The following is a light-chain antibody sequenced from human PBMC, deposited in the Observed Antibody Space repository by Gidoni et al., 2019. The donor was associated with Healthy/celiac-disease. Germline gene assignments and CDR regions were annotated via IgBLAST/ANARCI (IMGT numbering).Light chain of an antibody. CDR1: QSISSY. Sequence: DIQMTQSPSSLSASVGDRVTITCRASQSISSYLNWYQQKPGKAPKLLIYDASSLQSGVPSRFSGSGSGTEFTLTISSLQPEDFATYYCQQSYSTIWTFGQGTKVEIK. CDR3: QQSYSTIWT. V-gene: IGKV1-39*01. CDR2: DAS. J-gene: IGKJ1*01.